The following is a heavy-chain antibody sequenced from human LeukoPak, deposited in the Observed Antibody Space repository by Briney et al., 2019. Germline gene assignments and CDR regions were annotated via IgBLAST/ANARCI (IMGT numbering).Heavy chain of an antibody. CDR1: GYTFNNYG. V-gene: IGHV1-18*01. D-gene: IGHD5-24*01. J-gene: IGHJ4*02. Sequence: ASVKVSCKASGYTFNNYGISWVRQAPGQGLEWMGWISTYNGNTNYAQQVQGRVIMTRDTSTRTAFMELGSLRSDDTAVYYCVRDLRRVGYIAINYDCWGQGTLVTVSS. CDR2: ISTYNGNT. CDR3: VRDLRRVGYIAINYDC.